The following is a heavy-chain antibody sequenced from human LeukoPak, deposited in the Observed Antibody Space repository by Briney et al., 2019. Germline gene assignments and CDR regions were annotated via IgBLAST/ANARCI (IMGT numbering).Heavy chain of an antibody. V-gene: IGHV4-61*02. CDR2: IYTSGST. CDR1: GGSISSGSYY. CDR3: ASWKGIWDY. J-gene: IGHJ4*02. D-gene: IGHD1-1*01. Sequence: NPSQTLSLTCTVSGGSISSGSYYWSWIRQPAGKGLEWIGRIYTSGSTNYNPSLKSRVTISVDTSKNQFSLKLSSVTAADTAVYYCASWKGIWDYWGQGTLVTASS.